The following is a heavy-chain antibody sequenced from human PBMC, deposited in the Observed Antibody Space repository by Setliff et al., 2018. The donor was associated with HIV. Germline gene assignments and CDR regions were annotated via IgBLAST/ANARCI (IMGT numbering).Heavy chain of an antibody. Sequence: ASVKVSCKASGYNFGFYGISWVRQAPGQGLEWMGWMNPNSGNTGYAQKFQGRITMTEDTSTDTAYMELGSLRSEDTAVYYCATGIRVTGSDYFDYWGQGTLVTVSS. V-gene: IGHV1-8*02. D-gene: IGHD3-10*01. CDR1: GYNFGFYG. CDR3: ATGIRVTGSDYFDY. CDR2: MNPNSGNT. J-gene: IGHJ4*02.